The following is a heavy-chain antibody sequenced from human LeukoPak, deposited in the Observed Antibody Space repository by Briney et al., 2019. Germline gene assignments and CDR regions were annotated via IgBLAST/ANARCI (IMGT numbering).Heavy chain of an antibody. CDR1: GGSISSGGYY. J-gene: IGHJ4*02. D-gene: IGHD3-3*01. V-gene: IGHV4-31*03. Sequence: SETLSLTCTVSGGSISSGGYYWSWIRQHPGKGLEWIGYIYYSGSTYYNPSLKSRVTISVDTSKSQFSLKLSSVTAADTAVYYCARDYEMSFDYWGQGTLVTVSS. CDR3: ARDYEMSFDY. CDR2: IYYSGST.